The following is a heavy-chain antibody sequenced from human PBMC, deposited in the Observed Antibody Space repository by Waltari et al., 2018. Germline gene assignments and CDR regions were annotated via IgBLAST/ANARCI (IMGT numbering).Heavy chain of an antibody. V-gene: IGHV3-49*04. D-gene: IGHD3-22*01. CDR2: IRSKAYGGTT. CDR3: TRPYYDSSRPYYYYYYMDV. J-gene: IGHJ6*03. Sequence: EVQRVESGGGLVQPERSRRLSCAASGFPFGDYAMSWVRQAPGKGLERVGFIRSKAYGGTTEYAASVKGRFTISRDDSKSIAYLQMNSLKTEDTAVYYCTRPYYDSSRPYYYYYYMDVWGKGTTVTVSS. CDR1: GFPFGDYA.